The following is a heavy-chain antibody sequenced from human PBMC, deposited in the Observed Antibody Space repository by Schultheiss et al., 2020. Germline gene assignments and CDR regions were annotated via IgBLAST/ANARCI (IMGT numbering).Heavy chain of an antibody. CDR1: GGSISSSNW. V-gene: IGHV4-4*02. CDR2: VTYTGIT. J-gene: IGHJ4*02. Sequence: SETLSLTCAVSGGSISSSNWWSWVRQPPGKGLEWIGEVTYTGITNYNPSLKSRVAISLDTSKNQFNLRLNSVTAADTAVYYCARRGYSNGSDYWGQGTPVTVSS. CDR3: ARRGYSNGSDY. D-gene: IGHD5-18*01.